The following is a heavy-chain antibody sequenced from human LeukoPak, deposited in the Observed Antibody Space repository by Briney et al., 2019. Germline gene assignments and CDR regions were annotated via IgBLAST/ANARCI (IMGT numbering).Heavy chain of an antibody. CDR1: GGTFRSNA. D-gene: IGHD4-23*01. Sequence: ASAKVSCKASGGTFRSNAISWVRQAPGQGLEWMGGITPILGTANYAQKFQGRVTITAVESMSTAYMELSSLRSEDTAVYYCARGWLAETTVVTPYNYWGQGTLVTVSS. J-gene: IGHJ4*02. CDR3: ARGWLAETTVVTPYNY. CDR2: ITPILGTA. V-gene: IGHV1-69*13.